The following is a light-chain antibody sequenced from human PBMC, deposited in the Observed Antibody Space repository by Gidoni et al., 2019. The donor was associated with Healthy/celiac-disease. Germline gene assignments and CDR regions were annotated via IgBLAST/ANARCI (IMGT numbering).Light chain of an antibody. CDR1: QSASSY. CDR2: DAS. CDR3: QQRSNWPT. J-gene: IGKJ5*01. Sequence: QATLSLSPGERATLSCRASQSASSYLAWYQQKPGQAPRLLIYDASNRATGIPARFSGSGSGTDFTLTISSLEPEDFAVYYCQQRSNWPTFGQGTRLEIK. V-gene: IGKV3-11*01.